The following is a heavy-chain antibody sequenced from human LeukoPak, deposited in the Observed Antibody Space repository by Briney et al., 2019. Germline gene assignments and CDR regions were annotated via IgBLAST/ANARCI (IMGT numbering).Heavy chain of an antibody. CDR3: ARDSEYGGNSGAFDI. D-gene: IGHD4-23*01. CDR2: INHSGST. J-gene: IGHJ3*02. CDR1: GGSFSGYY. Sequence: SETLSLTCAVYGGSFSGYYWSWIRQPPGKGLEWIGEINHSGSTNYNPSLKSRVTISVDTSKNEFSLKLSSVTAADTAVYYCARDSEYGGNSGAFDIWGQGTMVTVSS. V-gene: IGHV4-34*01.